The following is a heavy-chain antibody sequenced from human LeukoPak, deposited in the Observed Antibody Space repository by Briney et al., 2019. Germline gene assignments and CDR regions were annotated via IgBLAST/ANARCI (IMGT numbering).Heavy chain of an antibody. J-gene: IGHJ4*02. V-gene: IGHV4-61*02. CDR1: GGSISSGSYY. D-gene: IGHD6-19*01. CDR2: IYTSGST. CDR3: TRDYVAVAGILDY. Sequence: SQTLSLTCTVSGGSISSGSYYWSWIRQPAGKGLEWIGRIYTSGSTNYNPSLKSRVTISVDTSKNQFSLKLSSVTAADTAVYYCTRDYVAVAGILDYWGQGTLVTVSS.